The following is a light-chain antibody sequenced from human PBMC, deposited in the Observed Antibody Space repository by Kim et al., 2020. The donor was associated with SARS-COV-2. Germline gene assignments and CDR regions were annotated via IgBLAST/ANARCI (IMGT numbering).Light chain of an antibody. V-gene: IGKV1-27*01. J-gene: IGKJ4*01. CDR2: AAS. Sequence: ASVGDRVTVTCGASQGIGYRLDWYQQKPGKVPKLLIYAASTLLSGVPSRFSGSGSGTDFTLTISSLQPEDVATYYCQKYDSAPLTFGGGTKVDIK. CDR1: QGIGYR. CDR3: QKYDSAPLT.